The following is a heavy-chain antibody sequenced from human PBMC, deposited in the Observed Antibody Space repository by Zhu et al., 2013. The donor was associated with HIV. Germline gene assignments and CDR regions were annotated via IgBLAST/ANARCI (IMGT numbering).Heavy chain of an antibody. Sequence: QLQLVQSGAEVKKPGSSVNVSCKASGDTFSSYTINWVRQAPGQGLEWMGRIIPLMHAADYSHKFLGRVTFTADKLTATAYMELNSLTSEDTAIYYCARAGEVVPAAIRGIGWFDPWG. CDR2: IIPLMHAA. J-gene: IGHJ5*02. CDR3: ARAGEVVPAAIRGIGWFDP. CDR1: GDTFSSYT. V-gene: IGHV1-69*08. D-gene: IGHD2-2*02.